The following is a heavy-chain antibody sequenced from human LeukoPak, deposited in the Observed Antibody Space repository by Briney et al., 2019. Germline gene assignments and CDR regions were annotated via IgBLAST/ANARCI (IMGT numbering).Heavy chain of an antibody. CDR3: ARDRRGGDYFDY. CDR1: GFTFSSYE. Sequence: PGGSLRLSCAASGFTFSSYEMNWVRQAPGKGLEWVSYISSSGSTTYYADSVKGRFTISRDNAKNSLYLQMNSLRAEDTAVYYCARDRRGGDYFDYWGQGTLVTVSS. J-gene: IGHJ4*02. CDR2: ISSSGSTT. D-gene: IGHD1-26*01. V-gene: IGHV3-48*03.